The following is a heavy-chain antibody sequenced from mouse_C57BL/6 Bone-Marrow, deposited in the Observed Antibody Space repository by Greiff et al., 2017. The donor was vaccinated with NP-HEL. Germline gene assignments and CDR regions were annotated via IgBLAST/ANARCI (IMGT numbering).Heavy chain of an antibody. Sequence: QVQLQQSGAELVRPGASVKLSCKASGYTFTDYYINWVKQRPGQGLEWIARIYPGSGNTYYNEKFKGKATLTAEKSSSTAYMQLSSLTSEDSAVYFCARLYYYGSRRYFDVWGTGTTVTVSS. J-gene: IGHJ1*03. D-gene: IGHD1-1*01. CDR3: ARLYYYGSRRYFDV. V-gene: IGHV1-76*01. CDR1: GYTFTDYY. CDR2: IYPGSGNT.